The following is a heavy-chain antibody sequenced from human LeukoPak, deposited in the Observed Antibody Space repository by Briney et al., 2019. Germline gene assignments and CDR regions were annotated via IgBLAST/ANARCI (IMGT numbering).Heavy chain of an antibody. J-gene: IGHJ4*02. CDR2: FSGSGNSA. CDR3: AKASGSTGYYYFDS. D-gene: IGHD3-22*01. Sequence: GSLRLSCAASGFTLSHHAMDWVRQTPGKGLEWVSAFSGSGNSAYYADSVKGRFTISRDTSKNTLFLQIDSLRAEDTAVYYCAKASGSTGYYYFDSWGQGTLVTVSS. V-gene: IGHV3-23*01. CDR1: GFTLSHHA.